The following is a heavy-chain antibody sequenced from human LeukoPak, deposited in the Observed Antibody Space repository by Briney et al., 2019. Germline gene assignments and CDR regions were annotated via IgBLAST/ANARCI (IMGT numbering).Heavy chain of an antibody. CDR3: ARDYNWNFANSSPFDY. D-gene: IGHD1-7*01. V-gene: IGHV1-69*06. Sequence: GASVKVSCKSSGDTPHSHAISWVRQAPGRGLEWMGRIIPAFGTANYAQKFQGRVTLTADKSTRTAYMEMSSLRSEDTAVYYCARDYNWNFANSSPFDYWGQGTLVTVPS. CDR2: IIPAFGTA. J-gene: IGHJ4*02. CDR1: GDTPHSHA.